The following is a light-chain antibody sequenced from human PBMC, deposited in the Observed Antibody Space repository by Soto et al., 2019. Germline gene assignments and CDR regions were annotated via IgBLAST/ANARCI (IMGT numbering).Light chain of an antibody. CDR2: DVT. J-gene: IGLJ2*01. CDR1: SSDVGGYNY. V-gene: IGLV2-14*01. Sequence: QSVLTQPASVSGSPGQSITISCTGTSSDVGGYNYVSWYQQHPGRAPKLLIYDVTNRPSGVSNRFSASKSGSTASLTISGLQAEDEGDYYCSSYTSSRTVVFGGGTKLTVL. CDR3: SSYTSSRTVV.